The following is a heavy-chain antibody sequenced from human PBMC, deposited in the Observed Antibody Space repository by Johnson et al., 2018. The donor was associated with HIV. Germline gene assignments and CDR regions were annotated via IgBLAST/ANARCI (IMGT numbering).Heavy chain of an antibody. CDR2: ISGSGGST. D-gene: IGHD6-13*01. Sequence: VQLVESGGGLVQPGGSLRLSCAASGFTFSSYAMSWVRQAPGKGLEWVSAISGSGGSTYYADSVKGRFTISRDNSKNSLYLQMNSLRAEDTALYYFASLTWVARSSRFYAFDIWGQGTMVTVSS. CDR3: ASLTWVARSSRFYAFDI. V-gene: IGHV3-23*04. CDR1: GFTFSSYA. J-gene: IGHJ3*02.